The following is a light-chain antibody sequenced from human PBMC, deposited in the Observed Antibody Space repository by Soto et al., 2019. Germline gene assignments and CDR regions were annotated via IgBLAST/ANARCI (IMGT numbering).Light chain of an antibody. CDR1: QGISSY. J-gene: IGKJ1*01. CDR2: VAS. Sequence: DVQLTQSPSFLSASVGDRVTITCRASQGISSYLAWYQQKPGKAPKLLIYVASTLQSGVPSRFSGSGSGTEFTLTVSSLQPEDFATYYCQHLDNYPRTFGQGTKVEIK. CDR3: QHLDNYPRT. V-gene: IGKV1-9*01.